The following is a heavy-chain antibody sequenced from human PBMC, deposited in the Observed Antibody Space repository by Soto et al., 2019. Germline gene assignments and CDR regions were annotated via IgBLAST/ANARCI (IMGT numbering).Heavy chain of an antibody. Sequence: PGGSLRLSWAASGFTFSSYGRHWVRQAPGKGLEWVAVIWYDGSNKYYADSVKGRFTISRDNSKNTLYLQMNSLRAEDTAVYYCARDRGSIAAAGSPRATTPSALDYWGQGTLVTVSS. V-gene: IGHV3-33*01. CDR1: GFTFSSYG. CDR2: IWYDGSNK. J-gene: IGHJ4*02. CDR3: ARDRGSIAAAGSPRATTPSALDY. D-gene: IGHD6-13*01.